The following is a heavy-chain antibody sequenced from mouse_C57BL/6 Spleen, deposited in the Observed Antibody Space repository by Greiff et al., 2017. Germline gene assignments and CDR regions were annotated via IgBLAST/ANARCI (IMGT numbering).Heavy chain of an antibody. D-gene: IGHD2-3*01. V-gene: IGHV14-1*01. Sequence: EVKLQQSGAELVRPGASVKLSCTASGFNIKDYYMHWVKQRPEQGLEWIGRIDPEDGDTEYAPKFQGKATMTADTSTNTAYLQLSSLTSEDTAVYYGTTTLYDGYPHVDYWGQGTTLTVSS. CDR2: IDPEDGDT. CDR3: TTTLYDGYPHVDY. CDR1: GFNIKDYY. J-gene: IGHJ2*01.